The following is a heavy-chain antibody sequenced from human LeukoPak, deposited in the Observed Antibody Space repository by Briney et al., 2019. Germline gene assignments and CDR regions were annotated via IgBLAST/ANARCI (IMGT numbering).Heavy chain of an antibody. CDR3: ARDRVGTYYYYYMDV. CDR2: INHSGST. D-gene: IGHD1-1*01. V-gene: IGHV4-34*01. CDR1: GGSISGYY. Sequence: PSETLSLTCTVPGGSISGYYWSWIRQPPGKGLEWIGEINHSGSTNYNPSLKSRVTISVDTSKNQFSLKLSSVTAADTAVYYCARDRVGTYYYYYMDVWGKGTTVTVSS. J-gene: IGHJ6*03.